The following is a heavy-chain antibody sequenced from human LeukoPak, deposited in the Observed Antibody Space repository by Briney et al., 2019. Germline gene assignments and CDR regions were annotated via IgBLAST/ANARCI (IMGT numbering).Heavy chain of an antibody. CDR1: GYTFTSYA. CDR3: ARGCSTSRKTNYYYYGMDV. Sequence: ASVKVSCKASGYTFTSYAMHWVRQAPGQRLEWMGWINAGNGNTKYSQKFQGRVTITRDTSASTAYMELSSLGSEDTAVYYCARGCSTSRKTNYYYYGMDVWGQGTTVTVSS. CDR2: INAGNGNT. D-gene: IGHD2-2*01. V-gene: IGHV1-3*01. J-gene: IGHJ6*02.